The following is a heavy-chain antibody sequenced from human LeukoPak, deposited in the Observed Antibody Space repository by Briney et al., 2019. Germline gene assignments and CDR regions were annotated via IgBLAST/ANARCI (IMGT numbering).Heavy chain of an antibody. J-gene: IGHJ4*02. D-gene: IGHD5-18*01. CDR1: GGSVSSGSYS. Sequence: SETLSLTCTVSGGSVSSGSYSWSWIRQPPGKGLEWIGYIYHSGSTYYNPSLKSRVTISVDRSKNQFSLKLSSVTAADTAVYYCARVAPRKQLWPHYFDYWGQGTLVTVSS. CDR2: IYHSGST. V-gene: IGHV4-30-2*01. CDR3: ARVAPRKQLWPHYFDY.